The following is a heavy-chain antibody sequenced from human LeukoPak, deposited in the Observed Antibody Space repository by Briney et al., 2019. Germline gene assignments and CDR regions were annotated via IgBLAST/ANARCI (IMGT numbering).Heavy chain of an antibody. CDR3: AREGYYDSSGPDP. J-gene: IGHJ5*02. Sequence: GASVKVSCKASGYTFTGYYMHWVRQAPGQGLEWMGRIIPILGIANYAQKFQGRVTITADKSTSTAYMELSSLRSEDTAVYYCAREGYYDSSGPDPWGQGTLVTVSS. CDR2: IIPILGIA. D-gene: IGHD3-22*01. V-gene: IGHV1-69*04. CDR1: GYTFTGYY.